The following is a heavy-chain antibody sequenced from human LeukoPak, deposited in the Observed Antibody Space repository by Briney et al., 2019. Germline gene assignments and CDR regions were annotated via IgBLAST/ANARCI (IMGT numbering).Heavy chain of an antibody. V-gene: IGHV4-39*01. CDR2: IYYSGST. CDR1: GGSISRYY. J-gene: IGHJ4*02. CDR3: ARLPIAVAGSPPDDYFDY. Sequence: SETLSLTCTVSGGSISRYYWGWIRQPPGKGLEWIGSIYYSGSTYYNPSLKSRVTISVDKSKNQFSLKLSSVTAADTAVYYCARLPIAVAGSPPDDYFDYWGQGTLVTVSS. D-gene: IGHD6-19*01.